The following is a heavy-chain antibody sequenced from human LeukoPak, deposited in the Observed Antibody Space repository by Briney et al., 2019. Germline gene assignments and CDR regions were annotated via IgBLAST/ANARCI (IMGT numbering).Heavy chain of an antibody. CDR3: ARLRDGYNFG. J-gene: IGHJ4*02. Sequence: GGSLRLSCAASGFTFSAYYMSWIRQAPGKGLEWVSYISSSSSTIYYADSVKGRFTISRDNAKNSLYLQMNSLRAEDTAVYYCARLRDGYNFGWGQGTLVTVSS. D-gene: IGHD5-24*01. V-gene: IGHV3-11*04. CDR1: GFTFSAYY. CDR2: ISSSSSTI.